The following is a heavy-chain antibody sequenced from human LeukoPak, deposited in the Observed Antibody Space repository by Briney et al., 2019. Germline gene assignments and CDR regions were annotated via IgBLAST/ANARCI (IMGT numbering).Heavy chain of an antibody. V-gene: IGHV3-23*01. J-gene: IGHJ4*02. CDR2: ISGSGGST. CDR3: AKDRSVVPAAADY. CDR1: GFTFSSYA. Sequence: GGSLRLSCAASGFTFSSYAMSWVRQAPGKGLEWVSAISGSGGSTYYADSVKGRFTISRDNSKNTLYLQINSLRAEDTAVYYCAKDRSVVPAAADYWGQGTLVTVSS. D-gene: IGHD2-2*01.